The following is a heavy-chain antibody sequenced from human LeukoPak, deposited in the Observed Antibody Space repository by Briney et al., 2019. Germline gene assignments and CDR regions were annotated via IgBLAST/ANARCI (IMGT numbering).Heavy chain of an antibody. D-gene: IGHD2-15*01. Sequence: PGGSLRLSCAASGFNFSSYAMSWVRQAPGKGLEWVSAISGSGGSTYYADSVKGRFTISRDNSKNTLYLQMNSLRAEDTAVYYCAKDGRYCSGGSPCWVYYYGMDVWGQGTTVTVSS. J-gene: IGHJ6*02. V-gene: IGHV3-23*01. CDR3: AKDGRYCSGGSPCWVYYYGMDV. CDR2: ISGSGGST. CDR1: GFNFSSYA.